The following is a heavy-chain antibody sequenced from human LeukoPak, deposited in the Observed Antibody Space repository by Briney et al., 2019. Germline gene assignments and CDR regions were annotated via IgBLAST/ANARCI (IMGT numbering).Heavy chain of an antibody. V-gene: IGHV5-51*01. CDR2: IYPGDSDT. D-gene: IGHD2-15*01. CDR1: GYSFTSYW. J-gene: IGHJ6*04. CDR3: AKGYCSGGSCRRYYGMDV. Sequence: GGSLKISCKGSGYSFTSYWIGWVRQMPGKGLEWMGIIYPGDSDTRYSPSFQGQVTISADKSISTAYLQWSSLKASDTAMYYCAKGYCSGGSCRRYYGMDVWGKGTTVTVSS.